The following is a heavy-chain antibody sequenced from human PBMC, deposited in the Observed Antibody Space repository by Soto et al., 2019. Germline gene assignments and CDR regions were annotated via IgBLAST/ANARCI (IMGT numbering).Heavy chain of an antibody. CDR3: ARDFEY. CDR2: INSDGSST. V-gene: IGHV3-74*01. CDR1: GFTFITFW. Sequence: EVQLVESGGGLVQPGGSLRLSCEASGFTFITFWMHWVRQAPGMGLVWVSRINSDGSSTNYADSVKGRVTISRDNAKNLLYLQMNSLRAEDTAVYYCARDFEYWGQGKLVTVSS. J-gene: IGHJ4*02.